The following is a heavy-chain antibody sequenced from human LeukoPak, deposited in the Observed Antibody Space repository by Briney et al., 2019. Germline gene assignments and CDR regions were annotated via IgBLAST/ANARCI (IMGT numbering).Heavy chain of an antibody. D-gene: IGHD2-15*01. CDR2: ISAYNGNT. Sequence: ASEKVSCKASGYTFTSYGISWVRQAPGQGLEWMGWISAYNGNTNYAQKLQGRVTMTTDTYTSTAYMELRSLRSDDTAVYYCARVITLLGYCSGGSCRGGDDYWGQGTLVTVSS. CDR3: ARVITLLGYCSGGSCRGGDDY. V-gene: IGHV1-18*04. J-gene: IGHJ4*02. CDR1: GYTFTSYG.